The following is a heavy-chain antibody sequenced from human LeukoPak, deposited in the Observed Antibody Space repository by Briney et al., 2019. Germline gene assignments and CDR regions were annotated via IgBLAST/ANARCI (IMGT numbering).Heavy chain of an antibody. CDR1: GYTFTSYG. D-gene: IGHD3-16*02. V-gene: IGHV1-18*04. J-gene: IGHJ4*02. CDR3: ARDNLRGVIGDPFDY. Sequence: GASVKVSCKASGYTFTSYGISWVRQAPGQGLEWMGWISAYNGNTNYAQKLQGRVTMTTDTSTSTAYMELWSLRSDDTAVYYCARDNLRGVIGDPFDYWGQGTLVTVSS. CDR2: ISAYNGNT.